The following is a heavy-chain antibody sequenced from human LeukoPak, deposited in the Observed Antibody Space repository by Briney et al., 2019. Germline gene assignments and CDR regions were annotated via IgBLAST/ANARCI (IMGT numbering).Heavy chain of an antibody. J-gene: IGHJ3*02. CDR2: IYPGDSDT. D-gene: IGHD2-15*01. CDR1: GYSFTSYW. Sequence: GESLKISCKGSGYSFTSYWISWVRQMPGKGLEWMGIIYPGDSDTRYSPSFQGQVTISADKSISTAYLQWSSLKASDTAMYYCARPYCSGGSCYSYAFDIWGQGTMVTVSS. CDR3: ARPYCSGGSCYSYAFDI. V-gene: IGHV5-51*01.